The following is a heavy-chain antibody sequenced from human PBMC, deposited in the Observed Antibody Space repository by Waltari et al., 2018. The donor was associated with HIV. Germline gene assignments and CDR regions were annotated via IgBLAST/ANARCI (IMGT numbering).Heavy chain of an antibody. J-gene: IGHJ5*02. D-gene: IGHD2-2*01. V-gene: IGHV4-39*07. CDR1: GGSISSSSYY. CDR2: IYYSGST. CDR3: AREPNIVVVPAARNWFDP. Sequence: QLQLQESGPGLVKPSETLSLTCTVSGGSISSSSYYWGWIRQPPGKGLEWIGSIYYSGSTYYNPSLKSRVTISVDTSKNQFSLKLSSVTAADTAVYYCAREPNIVVVPAARNWFDPWGQGTLVTVSS.